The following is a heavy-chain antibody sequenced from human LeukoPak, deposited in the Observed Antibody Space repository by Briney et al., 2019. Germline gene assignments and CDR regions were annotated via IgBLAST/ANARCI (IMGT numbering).Heavy chain of an antibody. V-gene: IGHV1-46*01. Sequence: GASVKVSCKTSGYTFTKYLIHWVRQAPGQGLEWVGTINPNGDATNYAPRLQGRLTLTQDTSTSTVYMELRGLTPDDTAVYYFARPLFFALENCGYWLDPGGRGTRVTVSS. CDR2: INPNGDAT. CDR1: GYTFTKYL. CDR3: ARPLFFALENCGYWLDP. J-gene: IGHJ5*02. D-gene: IGHD3-10*01.